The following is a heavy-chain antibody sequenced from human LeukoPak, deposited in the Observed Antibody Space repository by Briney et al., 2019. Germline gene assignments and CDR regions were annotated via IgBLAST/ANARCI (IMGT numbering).Heavy chain of an antibody. CDR1: VFTFSSYS. D-gene: IGHD3-16*01. V-gene: IGHV3-21*01. J-gene: IGHJ5*02. Sequence: GGSLRLSCAASVFTFSSYSMNWVRQAPGKGLEWVSSISSSSSYIYYADSVKGRFTISRDNAKNSLYLQMNSLRAEDTAVYYCAREGHYDYVWGSYSWFDPWGQGTLVTVSS. CDR3: AREGHYDYVWGSYSWFDP. CDR2: ISSSSSYI.